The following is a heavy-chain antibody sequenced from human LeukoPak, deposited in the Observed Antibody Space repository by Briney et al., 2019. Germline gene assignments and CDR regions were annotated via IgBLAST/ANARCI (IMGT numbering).Heavy chain of an antibody. Sequence: PGGSLRLSCAASGFTFNNCAMSWVRQAPGKGLEWVSIIGSSSGSSYYADSVKGRFTISRENSKNTLYLQMNSLRVEDTAVYYCAKELNSGTHSSYYYYGMDVWGQGTTVTVPS. V-gene: IGHV3-23*01. J-gene: IGHJ6*02. CDR1: GFTFNNCA. D-gene: IGHD1-26*01. CDR3: AKELNSGTHSSYYYYGMDV. CDR2: IGSSSGSS.